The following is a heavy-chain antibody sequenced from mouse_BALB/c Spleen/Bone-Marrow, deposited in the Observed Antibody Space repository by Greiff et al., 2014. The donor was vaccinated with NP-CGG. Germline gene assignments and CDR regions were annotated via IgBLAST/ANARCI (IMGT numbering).Heavy chain of an antibody. V-gene: IGHV1-14*01. CDR3: AREALYAMDY. CDR1: GYTFTSYV. J-gene: IGHJ4*01. Sequence: EVKLVESGAELVKPGASVKMSCKASGYTFTSYVMHWVKQKPGQGLEWIGYINPYNDGTKYNEKFKGKATLTSDKSSSTAYMELSSLTSEDSAVYYCAREALYAMDYWGQGTSVTVSS. CDR2: INPYNDGT.